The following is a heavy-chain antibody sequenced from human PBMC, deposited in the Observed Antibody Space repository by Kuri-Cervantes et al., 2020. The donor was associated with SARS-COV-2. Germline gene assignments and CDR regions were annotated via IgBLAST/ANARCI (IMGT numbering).Heavy chain of an antibody. Sequence: GESLKISCAASGFTFSSYSMNWVRQAPGRGLEWVSSISSSSSYIYYADSVKGRFTISRDNAKNSLYLQMNSLRAEDTAVYYCARDPRGYGYSYDYYFDYWGQETLVTVSS. CDR3: ARDPRGYGYSYDYYFDY. J-gene: IGHJ4*02. V-gene: IGHV3-21*01. D-gene: IGHD5-18*01. CDR2: ISSSSSYI. CDR1: GFTFSSYS.